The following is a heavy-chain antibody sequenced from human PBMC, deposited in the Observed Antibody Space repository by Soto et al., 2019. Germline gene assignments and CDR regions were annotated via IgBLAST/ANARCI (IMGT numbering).Heavy chain of an antibody. CDR1: GYTFSDNF. Sequence: ASVKVSCKASGYTFSDNFIHWLRQAPGQGLEWMGWINPNSGGTDYAQKFQGRVTMTRDTSIGTAYMELSRLMSDDTAVYYCARAGCNGTSIWEDWGPGTRVTVFS. V-gene: IGHV1-2*02. CDR2: INPNSGGT. J-gene: IGHJ4*02. CDR3: ARAGCNGTSIWED. D-gene: IGHD2-2*01.